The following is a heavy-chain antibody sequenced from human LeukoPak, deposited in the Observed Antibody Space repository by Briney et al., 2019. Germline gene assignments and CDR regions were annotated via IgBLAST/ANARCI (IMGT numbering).Heavy chain of an antibody. CDR3: ARVVVVAATVDY. CDR2: IIPIFGTA. Sequence: SVKVSCKASGGTFSSYAISWVRQAPGQGLEWMGGIIPIFGTANYAQKLQGRVTMTTDTSTSTAYMELRSLRSDDTAVCYCARVVVVAATVDYWGQGTLVTVSS. CDR1: GGTFSSYA. V-gene: IGHV1-69*05. J-gene: IGHJ4*02. D-gene: IGHD2-15*01.